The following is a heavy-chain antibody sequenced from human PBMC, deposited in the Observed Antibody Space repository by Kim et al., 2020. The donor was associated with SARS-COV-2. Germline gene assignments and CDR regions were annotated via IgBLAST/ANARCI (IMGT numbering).Heavy chain of an antibody. Sequence: SETLSLTCTVSGGSVSSGSYYWSWIRQPPGKGLEWIGYIYYSGSTNYNPSLKSRVTISVDTSKNQFSLKLSSVTAADTAVYYCARGLRLLEWLLPTGYFDYWGQGTLVTVSS. D-gene: IGHD3-3*01. CDR3: ARGLRLLEWLLPTGYFDY. J-gene: IGHJ4*02. V-gene: IGHV4-61*01. CDR1: GGSVSSGSYY. CDR2: IYYSGST.